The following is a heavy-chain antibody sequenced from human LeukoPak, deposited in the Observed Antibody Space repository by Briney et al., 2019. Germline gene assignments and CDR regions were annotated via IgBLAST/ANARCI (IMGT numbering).Heavy chain of an antibody. V-gene: IGHV3-21*01. CDR2: TSSSSSYI. Sequence: GGSLRLSCAASGFTFSSYSMNWVRQAPGKGLEWVSSTSSSSSYIYYADSVKGRFTISRDNAKNSLYLQMNSLRAEDTAVYYCARIVNYYDSSGYSIAYFDYWGQGTLVTVSS. CDR1: GFTFSSYS. J-gene: IGHJ4*02. CDR3: ARIVNYYDSSGYSIAYFDY. D-gene: IGHD3-22*01.